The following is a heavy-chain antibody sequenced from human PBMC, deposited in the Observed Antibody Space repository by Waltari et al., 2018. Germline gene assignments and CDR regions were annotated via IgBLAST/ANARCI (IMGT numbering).Heavy chain of an antibody. Sequence: EVQLVESGGGLVKPGGSLRLSCAASGFTFSNYTMKWVRRAPGKGLEWVSSISRTGSYTYYADSVKGRFTISRDNAKKSMSLQMNNLRAEDTAVYYCASSWYDCWGQGTLVTVSS. CDR1: GFTFSNYT. V-gene: IGHV3-21*01. J-gene: IGHJ5*01. CDR3: ASSWYDC. CDR2: ISRTGSYT.